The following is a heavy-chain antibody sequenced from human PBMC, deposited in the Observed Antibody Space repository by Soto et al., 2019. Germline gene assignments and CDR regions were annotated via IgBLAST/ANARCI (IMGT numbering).Heavy chain of an antibody. D-gene: IGHD3-22*01. CDR1: GFSLSTSGMC. Sequence: SGPTLVGHTHALTLTCTFSGFSLSTSGMCVSWIRQPPGKALEWLALNDWDDDKYYSTSLKTRLTISKDTSKKQVVLTMTNMAHVDTATYYSAPMVGSGYLSDYWGQGNLVTVSS. CDR2: NDWDDDK. CDR3: APMVGSGYLSDY. J-gene: IGHJ4*02. V-gene: IGHV2-70*13.